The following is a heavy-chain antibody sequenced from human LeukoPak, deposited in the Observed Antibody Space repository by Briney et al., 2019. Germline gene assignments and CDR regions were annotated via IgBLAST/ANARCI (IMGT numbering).Heavy chain of an antibody. Sequence: GESLKISCQGSGYSFTSYWISWVRQMPGKGLEWMGRIDPSDSYTNYSPSFQGHVTISADKSISTAYLQWSSLKASDTAMYYCASLAVAGSNFDYWGQGTLVTVSS. J-gene: IGHJ4*02. CDR2: IDPSDSYT. CDR1: GYSFTSYW. D-gene: IGHD6-19*01. V-gene: IGHV5-10-1*01. CDR3: ASLAVAGSNFDY.